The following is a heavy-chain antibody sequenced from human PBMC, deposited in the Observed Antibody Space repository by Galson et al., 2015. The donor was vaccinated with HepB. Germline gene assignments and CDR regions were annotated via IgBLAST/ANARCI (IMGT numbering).Heavy chain of an antibody. V-gene: IGHV3-21*01. J-gene: IGHJ6*02. Sequence: LRLSCAASGSTFNIYNMNWVRQAPGKGLEWVSSINIGSSYIYYADSVKGRFTISRDNAKNSLYLQMNSLRAEDTAVYYCARGSYYETTGYYPGDYGMDVWGQGTTVTVSS. CDR2: INIGSSYI. D-gene: IGHD3-22*01. CDR1: GSTFNIYN. CDR3: ARGSYYETTGYYPGDYGMDV.